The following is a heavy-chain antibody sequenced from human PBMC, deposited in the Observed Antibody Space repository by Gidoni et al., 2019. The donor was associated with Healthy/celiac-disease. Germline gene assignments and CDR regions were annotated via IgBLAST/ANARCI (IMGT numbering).Heavy chain of an antibody. J-gene: IGHJ4*02. V-gene: IGHV3-23*01. D-gene: IGHD2-2*01. CDR1: GFTFSSYA. Sequence: EVQLLESGGGLVQPGGSRRLSCAASGFTFSSYAMSWVRQAPGKGLEWVSAISGSGGSTYYADSVKGRFTISRDNSKNTLYLQMNSLRAEDTAVYYCAKDQDIVVVPAADWGQGTLVTVSS. CDR3: AKDQDIVVVPAAD. CDR2: ISGSGGST.